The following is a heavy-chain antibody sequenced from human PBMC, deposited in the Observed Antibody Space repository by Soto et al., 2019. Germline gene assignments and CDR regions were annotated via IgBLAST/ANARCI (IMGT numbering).Heavy chain of an antibody. CDR1: GGSISSYY. Sequence: SETLSITCTVSGGSISSYYWSWIRQPPGKGLEWIGYIYYSGSTSYNPSLKSRVTISVDASKNQFSLKLSSVTAADTAVYYCASASVAGRFDYWGQGTLVTVS. CDR3: ASASVAGRFDY. D-gene: IGHD6-19*01. V-gene: IGHV4-59*01. J-gene: IGHJ4*02. CDR2: IYYSGST.